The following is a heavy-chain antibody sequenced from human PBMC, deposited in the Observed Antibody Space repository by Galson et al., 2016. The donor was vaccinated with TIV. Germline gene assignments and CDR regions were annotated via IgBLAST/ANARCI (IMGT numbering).Heavy chain of an antibody. D-gene: IGHD3-3*01. Sequence: CAISGDSVSSTSAAWNWIRQSPSRGLEWLGRTYYRSTWYNDYAASLKRRITINPDTSKNQFSLQLTSVTPEDAAVYYCARGAPSVFGVIITLDYWGRGTLVTVSS. CDR3: ARGAPSVFGVIITLDY. CDR2: TYYRSTWYN. J-gene: IGHJ4*02. CDR1: GDSVSSTSAA. V-gene: IGHV6-1*01.